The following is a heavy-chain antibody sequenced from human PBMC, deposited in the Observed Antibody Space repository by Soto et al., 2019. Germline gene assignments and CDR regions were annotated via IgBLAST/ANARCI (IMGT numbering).Heavy chain of an antibody. CDR2: IYYSGST. CDR1: GGSISSSSYY. Sequence: QLQLQESGPGLVKPSETLSLTCTVSGGSISSSSYYWGWIRQPPGKGLEWIGSIYYSGSTYYNPSLKSRVTISVDTSKNQFSLKLSSVTAADTAVYYCARPTGITRYPGWYFDLWGRGTLVTVSS. CDR3: ARPTGITRYPGWYFDL. D-gene: IGHD3-3*01. V-gene: IGHV4-39*01. J-gene: IGHJ2*01.